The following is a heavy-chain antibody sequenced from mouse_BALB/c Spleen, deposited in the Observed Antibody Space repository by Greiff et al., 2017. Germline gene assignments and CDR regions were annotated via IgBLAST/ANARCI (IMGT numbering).Heavy chain of an antibody. V-gene: IGHV2-2*02. J-gene: IGHJ2*01. CDR2: IWSGGST. CDR3: ARNPISDGYYLLFDY. CDR1: GFSLTSYG. D-gene: IGHD2-3*01. Sequence: VNLVESGPGLVQPSQSLSITCTVSGFSLTSYGVHWVRQSPGKGLEWLGVIWSGGSTDYNAAFISRLSISKDNSKSQVFFKMNSLQANDTAIYYCARNPISDGYYLLFDYWGQGTTLTVSS.